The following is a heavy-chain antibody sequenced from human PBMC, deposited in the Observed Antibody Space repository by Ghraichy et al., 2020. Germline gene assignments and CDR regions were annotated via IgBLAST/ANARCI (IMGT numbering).Heavy chain of an antibody. CDR2: IKSKSEGGTI. J-gene: IGHJ6*03. CDR3: ATDSRDRRMIDYYFYYMDV. Sequence: GGSLRLSCTVSGVTFSEAWMSWVRQAPGKGLEWIGFIKSKSEGGTIDHAAPLKDRFTISRDDSSNTLFLQMNGLKSEDTAVYYCATDSRDRRMIDYYFYYMDVWGKGTTVTVSS. CDR1: GVTFSEAW. V-gene: IGHV3-15*01. D-gene: IGHD2-21*01.